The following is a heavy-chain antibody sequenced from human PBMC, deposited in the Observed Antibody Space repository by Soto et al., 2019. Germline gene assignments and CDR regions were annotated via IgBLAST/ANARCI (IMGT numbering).Heavy chain of an antibody. CDR1: GGSISSGDYY. Sequence: PSETLSLTCTVSGGSISSGDYYWSWIRKPPGKGLEWIGYIHYSGSTYYNPSLKSRVTISVDTSKNQFSLKLSSVTAAGTAVYYCARGTMIVVAIDYWGQGTLVTVSS. D-gene: IGHD3-22*01. V-gene: IGHV4-30-4*01. CDR2: IHYSGST. CDR3: ARGTMIVVAIDY. J-gene: IGHJ4*02.